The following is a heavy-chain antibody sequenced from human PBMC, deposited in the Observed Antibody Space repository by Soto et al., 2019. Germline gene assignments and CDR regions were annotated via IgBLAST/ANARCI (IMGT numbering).Heavy chain of an antibody. CDR2: VYYSGGT. CDR3: ARVNDWKSSTFEI. CDR1: GGSLTDHY. V-gene: IGHV4-59*11. J-gene: IGHJ3*02. Sequence: QVQLQESGPGLVKPSETLSLTCTVAGGSLTDHYWNWFRQSPGKGLHWIGYVYYSGGTNYNPSLKSRVTMSVDTSQNQFSLNLRSVTAADTAVYYCARVNDWKSSTFEIWGQGTMVSVSS. D-gene: IGHD2-21*01.